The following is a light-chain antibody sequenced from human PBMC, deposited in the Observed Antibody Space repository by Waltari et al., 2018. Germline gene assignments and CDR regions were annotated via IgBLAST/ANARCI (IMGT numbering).Light chain of an antibody. CDR3: SSYAGSNTLQ. CDR1: SSDVGSYNL. Sequence: QSALTQPASVSGSPGQSITISCTGTSSDVGSYNLVSWYQQHPVKAPKLIIYEVTKRPSGVSNRFSGSKSVNTASLTISGLQAEDEADYYCSSYAGSNTLQFGGGTKLTVL. V-gene: IGLV2-23*01. J-gene: IGLJ3*02. CDR2: EVT.